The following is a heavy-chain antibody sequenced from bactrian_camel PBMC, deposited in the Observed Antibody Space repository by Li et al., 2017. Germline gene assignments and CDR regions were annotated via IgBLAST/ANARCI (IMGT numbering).Heavy chain of an antibody. D-gene: IGHD7*01. J-gene: IGHJ4*01. V-gene: IGHV3S53*01. CDR2: IARAGGT. Sequence: HVQLVESGGGSVQAGGSLRLSCTASGDNPTVACMAWFRQGPGKEREGVATIARAGGTNYADAVKGRFTISRDSAKNTLYLQLNSLKPEDTAMYYCAADRFRRCVDSRGGGWYHVLSETEYNFWGQGTQVTVS. CDR3: AADRFRRCVDSRGGGWYHVLSETEYNF. CDR1: GDNPTVAC.